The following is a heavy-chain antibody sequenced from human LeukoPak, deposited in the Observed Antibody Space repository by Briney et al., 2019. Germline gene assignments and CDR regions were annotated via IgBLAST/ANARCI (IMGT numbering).Heavy chain of an antibody. CDR1: GYTFTSYG. CDR3: ARDTRITMIVVAKDAFDI. Sequence: ASVKVSCKASGYTFTSYGISWVRQAPGQGLEWMVWISAYNGNTNYAQKLQGRVTMTTDTSTSTAYMELRSLRSDDTAVYYCARDTRITMIVVAKDAFDIWGQGTMVTVSS. V-gene: IGHV1-18*01. D-gene: IGHD3-22*01. J-gene: IGHJ3*02. CDR2: ISAYNGNT.